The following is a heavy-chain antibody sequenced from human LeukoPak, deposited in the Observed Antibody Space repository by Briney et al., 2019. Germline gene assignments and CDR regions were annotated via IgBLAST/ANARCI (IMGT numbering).Heavy chain of an antibody. J-gene: IGHJ4*02. V-gene: IGHV3-23*01. Sequence: GGSLRLSCAASGFTFSSYAMSWVRQAPGKGLEWVSAISGSGGSTYYADSVKGRFTISRDNPKNTLYLQMNSLRAEDTAVYYCASSEGGYPFDYWGQGTLVTVSS. D-gene: IGHD5-18*01. CDR3: ASSEGGYPFDY. CDR1: GFTFSSYA. CDR2: ISGSGGST.